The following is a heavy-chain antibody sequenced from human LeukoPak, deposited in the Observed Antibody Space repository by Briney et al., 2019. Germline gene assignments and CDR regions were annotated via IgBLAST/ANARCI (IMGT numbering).Heavy chain of an antibody. Sequence: ASVKVSCKTSGDTFSSYGISWVRQAPGQGLEWMGWINPNSGGTNYAQKFQGRITMTRDTSISTAYMELSRLRSDDTAVYYCAYSYGGTVDYWGQGTLVTVSS. D-gene: IGHD4-23*01. V-gene: IGHV1-2*02. CDR3: AYSYGGTVDY. CDR2: INPNSGGT. CDR1: GDTFSSYG. J-gene: IGHJ4*02.